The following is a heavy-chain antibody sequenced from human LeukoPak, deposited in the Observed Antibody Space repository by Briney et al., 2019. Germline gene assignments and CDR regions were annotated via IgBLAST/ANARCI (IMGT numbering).Heavy chain of an antibody. CDR1: GYTLIQLA. D-gene: IGHD2-2*01. J-gene: IGHJ4*02. CDR2: FNPENGEI. Sequence: ASVKVSCKVAGYTLIQLAVHWVRQAPGKGLEWMGGFNPENGEIIYAQSLEGRVAMTEDISKDTAYMELSSLRSEDTAVYYCATEGSISASGFDSWGQGTLVTVSS. CDR3: ATEGSISASGFDS. V-gene: IGHV1-24*01.